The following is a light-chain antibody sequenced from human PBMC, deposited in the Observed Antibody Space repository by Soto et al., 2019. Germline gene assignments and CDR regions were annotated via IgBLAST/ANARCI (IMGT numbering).Light chain of an antibody. CDR3: QHFKSFPIT. CDR2: ESS. Sequence: AIQLTPSPSSLSASVGDRVTITCRASQGISTLLAWYQQKPGKAPKVLIYESSLLQSGVPSRFSGSGSGTDFTLTISSLQPEDFATYYCQHFKSFPITFGQGTRLEIK. J-gene: IGKJ5*01. CDR1: QGISTL. V-gene: IGKV1-13*02.